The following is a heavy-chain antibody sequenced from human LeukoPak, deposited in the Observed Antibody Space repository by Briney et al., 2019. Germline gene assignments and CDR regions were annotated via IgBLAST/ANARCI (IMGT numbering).Heavy chain of an antibody. CDR2: INPNSGGT. Sequence: ASVKVSCKASGYTFTGYYMHWVRQAPGQGLEWMGRINPNSGGTNYAKKFQGRVTMTRDTSISTAYMELSRLTSDDTAVYYCAGRLGYCSSKGCPSPWGQGTMITVSS. J-gene: IGHJ3*01. V-gene: IGHV1-2*06. CDR1: GYTFTGYY. CDR3: AGRLGYCSSKGCPSP. D-gene: IGHD2-2*01.